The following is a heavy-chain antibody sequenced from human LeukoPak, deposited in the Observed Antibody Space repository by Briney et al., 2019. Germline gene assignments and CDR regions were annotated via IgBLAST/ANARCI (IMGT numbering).Heavy chain of an antibody. CDR2: IIPILGIA. Sequence: GASVKVSCKASGGTFSSYAISWVRQAPGQGLEWMGRIIPILGIANYAQKFQGRVTITADKSTSTAYMELSSLRSEDTAVYYCARAGQYCSSTSCYFFDYWGQGTLVTVSS. J-gene: IGHJ4*02. V-gene: IGHV1-69*04. CDR3: ARAGQYCSSTSCYFFDY. D-gene: IGHD2-2*01. CDR1: GGTFSSYA.